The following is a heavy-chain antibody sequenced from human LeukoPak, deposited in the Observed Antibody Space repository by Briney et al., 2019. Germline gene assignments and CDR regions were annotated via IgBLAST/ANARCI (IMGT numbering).Heavy chain of an antibody. Sequence: ASVKVSCKASGYTFTSYGLSWVRQAPGQGLEWMGWISTYNDNTHYAQKFQGRVTMTTDTSTNTAYMELRSLRSEDTAVYYCARGERYFDWLLSGWGQGTLVTVSS. V-gene: IGHV1-18*01. J-gene: IGHJ4*02. CDR1: GYTFTSYG. D-gene: IGHD3-9*01. CDR2: ISTYNDNT. CDR3: ARGERYFDWLLSG.